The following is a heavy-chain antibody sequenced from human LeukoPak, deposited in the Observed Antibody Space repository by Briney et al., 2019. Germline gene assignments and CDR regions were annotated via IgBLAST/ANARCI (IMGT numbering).Heavy chain of an antibody. Sequence: KPSETLSLTCAVSGGSISSGSYYWSWIPQPAGKGLEGIGRIYTSGSTNYNPSLKSRVTISVDTSKNQFSLKLSSVTAADTAVYYCARDRDIAYGGGDCYPDVWGKGTTVTVSS. CDR1: GGSISSGSYY. D-gene: IGHD2-21*02. V-gene: IGHV4-61*02. J-gene: IGHJ6*04. CDR3: ARDRDIAYGGGDCYPDV. CDR2: IYTSGST.